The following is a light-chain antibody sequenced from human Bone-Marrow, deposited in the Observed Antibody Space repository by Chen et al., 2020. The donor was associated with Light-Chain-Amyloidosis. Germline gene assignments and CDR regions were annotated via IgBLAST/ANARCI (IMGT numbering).Light chain of an antibody. CDR1: QTISSNC. J-gene: IGKJ4*01. V-gene: IGKV3-20*01. CDR2: GSS. Sequence: ILLTPSPGTLSLSPVEGANLSCRASQTISSNCLTWYQQKFGQAPRLLIYGSSSRATGIPDRFTGRGSGTDFTLTINRLEQEDFAMYYCQQYGTSPLTFGGGTKVEIK. CDR3: QQYGTSPLT.